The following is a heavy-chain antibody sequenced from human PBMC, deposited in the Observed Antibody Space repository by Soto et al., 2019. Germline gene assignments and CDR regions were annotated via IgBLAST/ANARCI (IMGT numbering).Heavy chain of an antibody. V-gene: IGHV4-39*01. J-gene: IGHJ5*02. Sequence: PSETLSLTCTVSGGSISSSSYYWGWIRQPPGKGLEWIGSIYYSGSTYYNPSLKSRVTISVDTSKNQFSLKLSSVTAADTAVYYCARRGYDFWSGYPFDPWGQGTLVTVS. CDR1: GGSISSSSYY. CDR2: IYYSGST. CDR3: ARRGYDFWSGYPFDP. D-gene: IGHD3-3*01.